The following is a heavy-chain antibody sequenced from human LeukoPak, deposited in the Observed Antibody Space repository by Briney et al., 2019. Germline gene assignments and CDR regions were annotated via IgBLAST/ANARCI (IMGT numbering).Heavy chain of an antibody. J-gene: IGHJ3*02. Sequence: GGSLRLSCAASGFTFSSYDMHWVRQATGKGLEWVSAIGTAGDTYYPGSVKGRFTISRENAKNTLYLQMNSLRAEDTAVYYCARARSSYGYGDAFDIWGQGTMVTVSS. D-gene: IGHD5-18*01. CDR2: IGTAGDT. V-gene: IGHV3-13*01. CDR1: GFTFSSYD. CDR3: ARARSSYGYGDAFDI.